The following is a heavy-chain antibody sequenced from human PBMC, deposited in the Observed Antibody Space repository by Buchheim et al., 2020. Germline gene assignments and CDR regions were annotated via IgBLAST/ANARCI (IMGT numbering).Heavy chain of an antibody. Sequence: EVQLVESGGGLVQPGGSLRLSCAASGFTFSSYWMSWVRQAPGKGLEWVANIKQDGSEKYYVDSVKGRFTISRDTAKNLVFLQMNSLRDEDTAVYFCARDRAGYCQTEWGQGT. V-gene: IGHV3-7*01. D-gene: IGHD3-9*01. CDR1: GFTFSSYW. J-gene: IGHJ4*02. CDR2: IKQDGSEK. CDR3: ARDRAGYCQTE.